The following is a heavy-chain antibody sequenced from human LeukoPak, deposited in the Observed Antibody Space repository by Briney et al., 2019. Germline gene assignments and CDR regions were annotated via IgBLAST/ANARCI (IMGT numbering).Heavy chain of an antibody. V-gene: IGHV3-21*01. CDR2: ISSSSSYI. Sequence: GGSLRLSCAASGFTFSSYTMNWVRQAPGKGLEWVSSISSSSSYIFYADSVKGRFTISRDNAENSLYLQMNSLRAEDTAVYYCARALEPHGDFGSDYWGQGTLVTVSS. J-gene: IGHJ4*02. CDR1: GFTFSSYT. CDR3: ARALEPHGDFGSDY. D-gene: IGHD4-17*01.